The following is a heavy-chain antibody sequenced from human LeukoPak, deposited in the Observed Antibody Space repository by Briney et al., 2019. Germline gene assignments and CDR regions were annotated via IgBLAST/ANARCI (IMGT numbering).Heavy chain of an antibody. J-gene: IGHJ3*02. Sequence: GGSLRLSCAASGFTFSSYAMNWVRQAPGKGLEWVSSISSSGTYIYYADSVKGRFTMSRDNAKNSVYLQMNSLRAEDTAVYYCARSPDGCATDDAFDIWGQGTMVTVSS. V-gene: IGHV3-21*06. CDR2: ISSSGTYI. CDR3: ARSPDGCATDDAFDI. D-gene: IGHD5-24*01. CDR1: GFTFSSYA.